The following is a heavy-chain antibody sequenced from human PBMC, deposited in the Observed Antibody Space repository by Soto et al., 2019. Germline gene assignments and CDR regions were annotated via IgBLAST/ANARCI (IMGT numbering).Heavy chain of an antibody. CDR1: GFTFSSYS. D-gene: IGHD3-10*01. CDR3: ARTRPTMVRGVIDY. V-gene: IGHV3-21*01. CDR2: ISSSSSYI. J-gene: IGHJ4*02. Sequence: GGSLRLSCAASGFTFSSYSMNWVRQAPGKGLEWVSSISSSSSYIYYADSVKGRFTISRDNAKNSLYLQMNSLRAEDPAVYYCARTRPTMVRGVIDYWGQGTLVTVSS.